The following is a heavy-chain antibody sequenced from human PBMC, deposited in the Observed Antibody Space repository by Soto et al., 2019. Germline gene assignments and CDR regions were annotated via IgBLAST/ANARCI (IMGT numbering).Heavy chain of an antibody. CDR2: ISAYNGNT. D-gene: IGHD3-10*01. CDR1: GYTFTSYG. J-gene: IGHJ5*02. Sequence: QVQLVQSGAEVKKPGASVKVSCKASGYTFTSYGISWVRQAPGQGLEWMGWISAYNGNTNYAQRLQGRVTMTKATSTSAPYMELRSLRSDDTAVYYCARDYYGSGRLNAHNWFDTWGQGTLVTVSS. V-gene: IGHV1-18*01. CDR3: ARDYYGSGRLNAHNWFDT.